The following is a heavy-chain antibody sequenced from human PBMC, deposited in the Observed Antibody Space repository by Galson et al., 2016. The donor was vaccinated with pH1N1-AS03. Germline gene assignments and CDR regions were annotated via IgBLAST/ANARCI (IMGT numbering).Heavy chain of an antibody. J-gene: IGHJ5*02. CDR3: ARDRGWNYGGLDL. CDR1: GFTFSDFA. D-gene: IGHD1-7*01. V-gene: IGHV3-30-3*01. CDR2: ISYDGSNK. Sequence: SLRLSCAASGFTFSDFAMHWVRQAPGKGLDWVAVISYDGSNKYYEDSVKGRFTISRDNMKKSLYLQLNSMRAEDTGIYYCARDRGWNYGGLDLWGQGTLVTVSS.